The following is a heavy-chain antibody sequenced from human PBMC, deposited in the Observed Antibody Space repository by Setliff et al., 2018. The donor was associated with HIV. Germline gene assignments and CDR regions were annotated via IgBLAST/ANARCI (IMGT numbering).Heavy chain of an antibody. D-gene: IGHD6-13*01. J-gene: IGHJ4*02. CDR2: INHSGST. Sequence: PSETMSLTCAVYGGSFSGYYWSWIRQPPGKGLEWSGEINHSGSTHYNPSLKRRVTISIDKSKKQFSLKVRSVTAADTAVYYCAIESGVAAGAFDSWGQVTLVTVSS. CDR1: GGSFSGYY. CDR3: AIESGVAAGAFDS. V-gene: IGHV4-34*01.